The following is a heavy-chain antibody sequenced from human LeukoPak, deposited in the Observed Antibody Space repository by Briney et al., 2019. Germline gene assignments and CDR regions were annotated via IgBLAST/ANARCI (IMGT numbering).Heavy chain of an antibody. CDR2: ISTYNGNT. J-gene: IGHJ1*01. D-gene: IGHD6-13*01. CDR1: GYTFSSYV. Sequence: ASVKVSCKASGYTFSSYVISWVRQAPGQELEWMGWISTYNGNTNYAQKVQGRATMTTDTSTSTAYMELRSLRSDDTAIYYCARGPYSSSWSAEYFQHWGQGTLVTVSS. CDR3: ARGPYSSSWSAEYFQH. V-gene: IGHV1-18*01.